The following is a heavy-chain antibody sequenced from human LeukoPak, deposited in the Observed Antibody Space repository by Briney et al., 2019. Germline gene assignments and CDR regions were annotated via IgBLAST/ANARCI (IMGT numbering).Heavy chain of an antibody. Sequence: ASVKVSCKASGYTFTGYYMHWVRQAPGQGLEWMGWINPNSGGTNYAQKFQGRVTMTRDTSISTAYMELSRLRSDDTAVYYYAGQYCSSTSCQSLFDYWGQGTLVTVSS. J-gene: IGHJ4*02. D-gene: IGHD2-2*01. CDR3: AGQYCSSTSCQSLFDY. CDR2: INPNSGGT. CDR1: GYTFTGYY. V-gene: IGHV1-2*02.